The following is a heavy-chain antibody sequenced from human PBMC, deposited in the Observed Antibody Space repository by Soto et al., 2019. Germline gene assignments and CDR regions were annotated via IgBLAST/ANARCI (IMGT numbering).Heavy chain of an antibody. CDR1: GYTFTSYD. J-gene: IGHJ5*02. V-gene: IGHV1-8*01. Sequence: ASGKVSCKASGYTFTSYDINWVRQSTGQVLEWMGWMNPNSGNTGYAQKFQGRVTMTRNTSISTAYMELSSLRSEDTAVYYCAVVRKRDNWFDPWGQGTLVTVSS. CDR2: MNPNSGNT. CDR3: AVVRKRDNWFDP.